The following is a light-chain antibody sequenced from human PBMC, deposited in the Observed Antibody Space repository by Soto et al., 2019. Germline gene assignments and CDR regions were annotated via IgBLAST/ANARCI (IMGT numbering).Light chain of an antibody. CDR1: SSNIGAGYD. J-gene: IGLJ2*01. CDR3: QSYDSSLSGVV. CDR2: GNS. V-gene: IGLV1-40*01. Sequence: QSVLTQPPSVSGAPGQRVTISCTGRSSNIGAGYDVHWYQQLPGTAPKLLIYGNSNRPSGVPDRFSGPKSGTSASLAITGLQAEEEADYYCQSYDSSLSGVVFGGGTKLTVL.